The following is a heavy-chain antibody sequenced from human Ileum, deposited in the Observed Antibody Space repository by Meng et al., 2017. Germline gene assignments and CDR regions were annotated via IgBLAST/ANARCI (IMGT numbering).Heavy chain of an antibody. Sequence: QVQLQESGPGLVKPSQTLSLTRRVSGASPSTGGYYWGWIRQQPGKGLEWIGYSYYDGSSYYNPSLKSRPIISLDASKSQFSLRLTSMTAADTAIYYCTRGGFGYSVPFDFWGQGTLVTVSS. V-gene: IGHV4-31*03. CDR3: TRGGFGYSVPFDF. CDR2: SYYDGSS. J-gene: IGHJ4*02. D-gene: IGHD5/OR15-5a*01. CDR1: GASPSTGGYY.